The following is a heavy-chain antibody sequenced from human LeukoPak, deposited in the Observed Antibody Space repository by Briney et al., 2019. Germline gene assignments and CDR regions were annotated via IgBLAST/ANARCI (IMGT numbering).Heavy chain of an antibody. CDR1: GFTFSSYA. Sequence: GGSLRLACAASGFTFSSYAMSWVRQAPGKGLEWVSAISGSGGSTYYADSVKGRFTISRDNSKNTLYLQMNSLRAEDTAVYYCAKDSLSFYYYYMDVWGQGTTVTVSS. J-gene: IGHJ6*03. CDR2: ISGSGGST. V-gene: IGHV3-23*01. D-gene: IGHD3-10*01. CDR3: AKDSLSFYYYYMDV.